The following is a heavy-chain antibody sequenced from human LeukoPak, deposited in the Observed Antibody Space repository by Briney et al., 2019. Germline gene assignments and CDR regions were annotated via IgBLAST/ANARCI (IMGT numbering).Heavy chain of an antibody. V-gene: IGHV4-59*08. CDR1: GGSISSYY. Sequence: SETLSLTCTVSGGSISSYYWNWIRQPPGKGLEWIGYIHYSGSTNHNPSLKSRVTMSVDTSKNQFSLRLSSVTAADTAVYYCARRSVQYRGYDAGNWFDPWGQGTLVTVSS. CDR2: IHYSGST. CDR3: ARRSVQYRGYDAGNWFDP. D-gene: IGHD5-12*01. J-gene: IGHJ5*02.